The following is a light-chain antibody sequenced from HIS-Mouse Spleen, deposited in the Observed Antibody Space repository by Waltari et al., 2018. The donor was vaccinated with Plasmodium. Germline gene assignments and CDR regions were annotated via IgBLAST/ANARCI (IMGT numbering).Light chain of an antibody. J-gene: IGLJ3*02. V-gene: IGLV3-10*01. CDR1: ALQKTH. CDR3: YSTDSSGNHRV. Sequence: SYELTQPPSVSVSPGQTARITCSGDALQKTHAYWYQQKSGQAPVLVIYEDSKRPSGIPERFSGSSSGTMATLTISGAQVEDEADYYCYSTDSSGNHRVFGGGTKLTVL. CDR2: EDS.